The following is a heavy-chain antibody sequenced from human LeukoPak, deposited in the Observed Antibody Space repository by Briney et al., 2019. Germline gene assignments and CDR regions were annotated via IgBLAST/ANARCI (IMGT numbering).Heavy chain of an antibody. CDR1: GVTFSSYG. J-gene: IGHJ6*03. CDR2: IRYDGSNK. CDR3: AKVGYCSSTSCYTNYYYMDV. Sequence: GGSLRLSCAASGVTFSSYGMHWVRQAPGKGLEWVAFIRYDGSNKYYADSVKGRFTISRDNSKNTLYLQMNSLRAEDTAVYYCAKVGYCSSTSCYTNYYYMDVWGKGTTVTVSS. V-gene: IGHV3-30*02. D-gene: IGHD2-2*02.